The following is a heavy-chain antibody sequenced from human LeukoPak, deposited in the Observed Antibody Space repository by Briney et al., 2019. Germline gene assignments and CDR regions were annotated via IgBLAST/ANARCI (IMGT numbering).Heavy chain of an antibody. CDR2: ISGSGDTT. Sequence: GGSLRLSCAASGFTFSSYAMSWVRQAPGKGPEWVSGISGSGDTTTYAESVKGRFTISRDNSKNTPYLHMNSLRAEDTAVYYCARPLAVAGTREAFDIWGQGTMVTVSS. J-gene: IGHJ3*02. CDR3: ARPLAVAGTREAFDI. D-gene: IGHD6-19*01. V-gene: IGHV3-23*01. CDR1: GFTFSSYA.